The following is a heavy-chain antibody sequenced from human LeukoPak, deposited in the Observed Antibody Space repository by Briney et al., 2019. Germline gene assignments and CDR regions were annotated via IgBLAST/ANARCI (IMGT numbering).Heavy chain of an antibody. Sequence: GGSLRLSCAASGFTFNTYGMHWVRQAPGKGLEWVAFIRYDGSNKYYADSVKGRFTISRDNSKNTLYLQMNSLRAEDTAVYYCAKGHLDWLLSPLDYWGQGTLVTVSS. V-gene: IGHV3-30*02. CDR1: GFTFNTYG. CDR2: IRYDGSNK. J-gene: IGHJ4*02. D-gene: IGHD3-9*01. CDR3: AKGHLDWLLSPLDY.